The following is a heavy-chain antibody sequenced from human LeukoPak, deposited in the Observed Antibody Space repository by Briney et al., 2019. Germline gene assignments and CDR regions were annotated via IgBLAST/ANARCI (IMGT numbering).Heavy chain of an antibody. CDR2: INPSGGST. V-gene: IGHV1-46*01. D-gene: IGHD3-3*01. CDR1: GYTFTSYY. J-gene: IGHJ6*04. CDR3: ARSRFLTFLDV. Sequence: ASVKVSCKASGYTFTSYYMHWVRQAPGQGLEWMGIINPSGGSTSYAQKFQGRVTMTRDMSTSTVYMELSSLRSEDTAVYYCARSRFLTFLDVWGKGTTVTVSS.